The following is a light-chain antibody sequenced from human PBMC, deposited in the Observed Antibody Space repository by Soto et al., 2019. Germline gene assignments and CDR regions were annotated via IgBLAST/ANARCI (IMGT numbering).Light chain of an antibody. V-gene: IGKV3-11*01. Sequence: EIVLTQSRVNLALSPGERATLSCRASQSVGSHLAWYQQKPGQAPRPLIYDASHRATGIPVRFSGSGSESDFTLTISSLEPEDFAVYYCQQRPYPITFGQGTRLEIK. CDR3: QQRPYPIT. CDR2: DAS. J-gene: IGKJ5*01. CDR1: QSVGSH.